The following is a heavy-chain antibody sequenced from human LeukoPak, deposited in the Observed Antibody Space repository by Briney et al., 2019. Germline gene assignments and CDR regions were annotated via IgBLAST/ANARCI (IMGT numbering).Heavy chain of an antibody. CDR3: ARHCDNRDSNGWYIDY. CDR1: GYRFTNYW. CDR2: IYPGDSYV. J-gene: IGHJ4*02. D-gene: IGHD6-19*01. Sequence: KNGESLKISCKGSGYRFTNYWIGWVRQMPGKGLEWMGIIYPGDSYVRYSPSFQGQVTISADKSITTAYLRWSSLKTSDTAMYYCARHCDNRDSNGWYIDYWGQGTLVTVSS. V-gene: IGHV5-51*01.